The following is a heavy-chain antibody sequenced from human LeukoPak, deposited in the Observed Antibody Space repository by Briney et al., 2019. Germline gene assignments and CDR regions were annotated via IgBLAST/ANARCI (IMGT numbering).Heavy chain of an antibody. J-gene: IGHJ4*02. CDR2: ISSSSSTI. CDR1: GFTFSSYS. Sequence: GGSLRFSCAASGFTFSSYSMNWVRQAPGKGLEWVSYISSSSSTIYYADSVKGRFTISRDNAKNSLYLQMNSLRAEDTAVYYCARYVVYGDYDYWGQGTLVTVSS. V-gene: IGHV3-48*01. D-gene: IGHD4-17*01. CDR3: ARYVVYGDYDY.